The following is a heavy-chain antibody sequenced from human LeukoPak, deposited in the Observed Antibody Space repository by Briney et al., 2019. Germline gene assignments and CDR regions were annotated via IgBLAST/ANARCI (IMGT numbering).Heavy chain of an antibody. Sequence: GGSLRLSCAASGFTFSSYGMHWVRQAPGKGLEWVAVIWYDGSNKYYADSVKGRFTISRDNSKNTLYLQTNSLRAEDTAVYYCARVDFEYSSSSSDYWGQGTLVTVSS. D-gene: IGHD6-6*01. CDR1: GFTFSSYG. CDR3: ARVDFEYSSSSSDY. J-gene: IGHJ4*02. V-gene: IGHV3-33*01. CDR2: IWYDGSNK.